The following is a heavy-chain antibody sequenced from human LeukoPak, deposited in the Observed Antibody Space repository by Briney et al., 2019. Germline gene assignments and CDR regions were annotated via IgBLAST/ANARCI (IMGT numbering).Heavy chain of an antibody. CDR3: ARGGRYYYGSASSYHHDAFDI. V-gene: IGHV4-34*01. J-gene: IGHJ3*02. D-gene: IGHD3-10*01. CDR1: GGSFSGYY. Sequence: PSETLSLTCAVYGGSFSGYYWSWIRQPPGKGLEWIGEINHSGSTNYNPSLKSRVTISVDTSKNQFSLKLSSVAAADTAVYYCARGGRYYYGSASSYHHDAFDIWDQGTMVTVSS. CDR2: INHSGST.